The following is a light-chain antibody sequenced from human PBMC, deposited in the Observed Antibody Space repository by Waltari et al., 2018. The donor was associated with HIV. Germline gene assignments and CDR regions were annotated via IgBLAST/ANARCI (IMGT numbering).Light chain of an antibody. V-gene: IGLV2-11*01. CDR3: CSYAGSYKV. CDR2: DGS. J-gene: IGLJ1*01. Sequence: QSALTQPRSVSGSPGQSVTISCTGTSSDVGGYNYVSWYQQHPGKAPKLMIYDGSKRPSGVPDRFSGSKSGNTASLTISGLQAEDEADYYCCSYAGSYKVFGTGTKVTVL. CDR1: SSDVGGYNY.